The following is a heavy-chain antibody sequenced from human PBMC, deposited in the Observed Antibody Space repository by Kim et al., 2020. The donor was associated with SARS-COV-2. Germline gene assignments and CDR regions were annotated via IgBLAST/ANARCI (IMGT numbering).Heavy chain of an antibody. J-gene: IGHJ4*01. D-gene: IGHD3-9*01. CDR2: IGYSGGSI. CDR3: AKEPGDVLYGYYNRFD. V-gene: IGHV3-23*01. Sequence: GGSLRLSCVASGFTFSSYGMSWVRQAPGKGLEWVSVIGYSGGSIYYTDSVKGRFTISRDNSKNTLYLQMNSLRADDTAVYYCAKEPGDVLYGYYNRFD. CDR1: GFTFSSYG.